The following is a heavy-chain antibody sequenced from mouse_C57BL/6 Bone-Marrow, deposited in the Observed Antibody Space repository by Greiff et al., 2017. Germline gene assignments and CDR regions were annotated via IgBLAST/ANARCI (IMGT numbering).Heavy chain of an antibody. Sequence: VQLQQSGPGLVQPSPSLSITCTVSGFSLTSYGVHWVRQSPGKGLEWLGVIWRGGSTAYNAAFISRMSISKDNSKSQVFFKLNSLQADDTAIYYCARGLLRWALDYWGQGTTLTVSS. V-gene: IGHV2-2*01. CDR1: GFSLTSYG. CDR2: IWRGGST. CDR3: ARGLLRWALDY. D-gene: IGHD1-1*01. J-gene: IGHJ2*01.